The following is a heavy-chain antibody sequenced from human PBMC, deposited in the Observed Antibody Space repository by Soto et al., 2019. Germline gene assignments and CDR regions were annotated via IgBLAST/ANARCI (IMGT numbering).Heavy chain of an antibody. D-gene: IGHD3-3*01. J-gene: IGHJ6*03. Sequence: QVQLVQSGAEVKKPGASVKVSCKASGYTFTSYDINWVRQATGQGLEWMGWMNPNSGNTGYAQKFQGRVTITRNTSISTAYMELSSLRSEDTAVYYCARGPAYYDFWSGYYTGSGYMDVWGKGTTVTVSS. CDR2: MNPNSGNT. V-gene: IGHV1-8*01. CDR3: ARGPAYYDFWSGYYTGSGYMDV. CDR1: GYTFTSYD.